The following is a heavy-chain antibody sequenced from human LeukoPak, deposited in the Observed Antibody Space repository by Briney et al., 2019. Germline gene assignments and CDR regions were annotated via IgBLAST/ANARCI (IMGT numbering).Heavy chain of an antibody. CDR3: ARRRGFGEGYFDS. Sequence: SETLSLTCTVSGYSISSGYYWDWIRQPPGKGLEWIGSIYHSGSTYYSPSLKSRVTISVDTSKNQFSLKLTSVTAADTAVYYCARRRGFGEGYFDSWGQGTLVTVSS. D-gene: IGHD3-10*01. CDR2: IYHSGST. CDR1: GYSISSGYY. J-gene: IGHJ4*02. V-gene: IGHV4-38-2*02.